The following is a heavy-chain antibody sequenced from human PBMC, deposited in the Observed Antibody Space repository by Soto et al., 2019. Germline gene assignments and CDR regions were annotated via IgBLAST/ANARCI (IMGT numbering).Heavy chain of an antibody. CDR3: ARALPTAFDP. V-gene: IGHV3-23*01. Sequence: GGSLXLSCAASGFXFSSYAMSWVRQAPGKGLEWVSAISGSGGSIYYADSVKGRFTISRDNSKNTLSLQMNTLRAEDTAVYYCARALPTAFDPWGQGTLVTVSS. J-gene: IGHJ5*02. CDR1: GFXFSSYA. CDR2: ISGSGGSI.